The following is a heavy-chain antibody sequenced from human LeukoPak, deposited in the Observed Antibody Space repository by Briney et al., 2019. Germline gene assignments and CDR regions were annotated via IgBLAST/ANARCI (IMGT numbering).Heavy chain of an antibody. CDR3: ARQVFHWFDP. J-gene: IGHJ5*02. CDR1: GGSISSYY. CDR2: IYTSGST. Sequence: SETLSLTCTVSGGSISSYYWSWIRQPPGKGLEWIGYIYTSGSTNYNPSLKSRVTISVDTSKNQSSLKLSSVTAADTAVYYCARQVFHWFDPWGQGTLVTVSS. V-gene: IGHV4-4*09.